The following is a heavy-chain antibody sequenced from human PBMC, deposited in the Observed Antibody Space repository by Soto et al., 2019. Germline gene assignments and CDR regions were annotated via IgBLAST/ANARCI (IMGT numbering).Heavy chain of an antibody. Sequence: ASVKVSCKASGYIFTNYDITWVQQAPGQGLEWMGWVSGYTGNTKYTQKFQDRVTMTTDTSTSTVYMELRSLRSDDTAVYYCARFGSAPYYYYGVDVWGQGTTVTSP. J-gene: IGHJ6*02. CDR2: VSGYTGNT. CDR3: ARFGSAPYYYYGVDV. D-gene: IGHD3-10*01. CDR1: GYIFTNYD. V-gene: IGHV1-18*01.